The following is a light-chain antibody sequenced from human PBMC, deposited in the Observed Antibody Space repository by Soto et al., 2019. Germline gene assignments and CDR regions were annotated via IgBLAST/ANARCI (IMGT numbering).Light chain of an antibody. Sequence: QSALTQPPSVSGSPGQSVTIACTGTSNDVGAYNYVSWYQQHPGKVPKLLIYEVSPRPSGVPDRFSGSKSANTASLTISGLQAEDEADYYCCSFAASNTCVFGGGTKVTVL. V-gene: IGLV2-11*01. CDR2: EVS. J-gene: IGLJ3*02. CDR1: SNDVGAYNY. CDR3: CSFAASNTCV.